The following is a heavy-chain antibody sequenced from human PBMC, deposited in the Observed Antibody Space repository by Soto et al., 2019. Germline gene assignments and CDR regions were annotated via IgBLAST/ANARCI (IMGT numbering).Heavy chain of an antibody. CDR2: IKSKTDGGTT. V-gene: IGHV3-15*07. J-gene: IGHJ6*02. CDR3: TTDHGQNYYYYGMDV. CDR1: GFTFSNAW. Sequence: GGSLRLSCAASGFTFSNAWMNWVRQAPGKGLEWVGRIKSKTDGGTTDYAAPVKGRFTISRDDSKNTLYLQMNSLKTEDTAVYYCTTDHGQNYYYYGMDVWGQGTTVTVSS.